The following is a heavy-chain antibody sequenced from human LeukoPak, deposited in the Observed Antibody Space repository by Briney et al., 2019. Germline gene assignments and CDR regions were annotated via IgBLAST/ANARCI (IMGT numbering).Heavy chain of an antibody. Sequence: ASVKVSCKASGYTFTSYYIHWVRQAPGQGLEWMGIINPSDGSTSYPQKFQGRVTMTRDTSTSTVYMELSSLRSEDTAVYYCARRGSGYDFDYWGQGTLVTVSS. J-gene: IGHJ4*02. D-gene: IGHD5-12*01. CDR1: GYTFTSYY. V-gene: IGHV1-46*01. CDR2: INPSDGST. CDR3: ARRGSGYDFDY.